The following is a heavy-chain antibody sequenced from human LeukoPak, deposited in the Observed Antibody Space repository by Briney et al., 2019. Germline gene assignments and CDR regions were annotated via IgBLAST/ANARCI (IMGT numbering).Heavy chain of an antibody. J-gene: IGHJ4*02. CDR1: GFTFSSFN. D-gene: IGHD5-18*01. CDR2: ISSRSSYI. Sequence: PGGSLRLSCAASGFTFSSFNMNWVRQAPGRGLEWVSSISSRSSYIYYADSVKGRFTISRDNSKNTLYLQMNSLRAEDTAVYYCARDYSGRLDYWGQGTLVTVSS. V-gene: IGHV3-21*04. CDR3: ARDYSGRLDY.